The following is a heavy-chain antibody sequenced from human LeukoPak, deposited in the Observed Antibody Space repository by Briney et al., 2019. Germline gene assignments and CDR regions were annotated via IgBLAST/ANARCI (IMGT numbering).Heavy chain of an antibody. CDR3: ARQHPAGWGSGLDY. D-gene: IGHD2-15*01. Sequence: SETLSLTCTVSGGSISSYYWTWIRQSPGEVLEWIGYIYYSGVTNYNPSLKSRFTISVDTSKNQFSLKLTSVTAADTAVYYCARQHPAGWGSGLDYWGQGSLVIVSS. CDR1: GGSISSYY. J-gene: IGHJ4*02. CDR2: IYYSGVT. V-gene: IGHV4-59*08.